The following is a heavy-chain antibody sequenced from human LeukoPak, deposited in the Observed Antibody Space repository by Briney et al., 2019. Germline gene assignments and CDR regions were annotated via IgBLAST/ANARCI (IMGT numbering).Heavy chain of an antibody. CDR3: ARLFSNYSSGLYDEGGYFDC. CDR2: IYYSGSS. D-gene: IGHD6-19*01. V-gene: IGHV4-59*01. Sequence: SVTLSLTCTVSGDPYSSYYWRWIRQPPGKGLEWLGYIYYSGSSNYNPFLKSRVTISVDTPKHQFSLKLSSVTAADTAVYYCARLFSNYSSGLYDEGGYFDCWGQRSLVTVPS. J-gene: IGHJ4*02. CDR1: GDPYSSYY.